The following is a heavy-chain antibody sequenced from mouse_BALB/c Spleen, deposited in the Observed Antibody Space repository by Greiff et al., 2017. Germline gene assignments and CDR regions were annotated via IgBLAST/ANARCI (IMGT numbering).Heavy chain of an antibody. Sequence: EVKLVESGGGLVKPGGSLKLSCAASGFTFSSYAMSWVRQTPEKRLEWVATISSGGSYTYYPESVKGRFTISRDNAKNTLYLQMSSLRSEDTAMYYCARRYEYERAMDYWGQGTSVTVSS. CDR3: ARRYEYERAMDY. D-gene: IGHD2-4*01. J-gene: IGHJ4*01. V-gene: IGHV5-9-3*01. CDR1: GFTFSSYA. CDR2: ISSGGSYT.